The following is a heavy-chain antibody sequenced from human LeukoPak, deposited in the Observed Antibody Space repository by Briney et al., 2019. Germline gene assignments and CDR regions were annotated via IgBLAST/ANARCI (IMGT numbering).Heavy chain of an antibody. CDR3: ASRGGYSGRNRLSRGWFDP. CDR1: GFTVSSNS. CDR2: IYSDNT. Sequence: PGGSLRLSCTVSGFTVSSNSMSWVRQAPGKGLEWVSFIYSDNTHYSDSVKGRFTISRDNSKSTLYLQMNSLRAEDTAVYYCASRGGYSGRNRLSRGWFDPWGQGTLVTVSS. J-gene: IGHJ5*02. D-gene: IGHD5-12*01. V-gene: IGHV3-53*01.